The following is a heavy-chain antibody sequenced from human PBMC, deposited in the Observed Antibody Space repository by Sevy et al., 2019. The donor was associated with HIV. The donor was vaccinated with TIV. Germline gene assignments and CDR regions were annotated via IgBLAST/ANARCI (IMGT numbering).Heavy chain of an antibody. CDR3: ARDRIED. V-gene: IGHV3-53*01. D-gene: IGHD2-21*01. J-gene: IGHJ4*02. CDR1: GFTVSSNY. CDR2: IYSGGTT. Sequence: GGSLRLSCAASGFTVSSNYMTWVRQAPGKGLEWVSVIYSGGTTYYADSVKGRFTISRDNSKNTLSLQMNSLRVEDTAGYYCARDRIEDWGQGTLVTVSS.